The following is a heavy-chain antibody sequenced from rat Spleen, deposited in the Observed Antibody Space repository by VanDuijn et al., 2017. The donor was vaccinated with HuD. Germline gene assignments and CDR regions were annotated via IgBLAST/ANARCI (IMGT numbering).Heavy chain of an antibody. CDR2: ISTGGGYT. V-gene: IGHV5-25*01. CDR1: GFSFTDYN. D-gene: IGHD4-3*01. Sequence: EVQLVESGGGLVQPGRSLKLSCVASGFSFTDYNMAWVRQAPTKDLQWVTSISTGGGYTYYRDSVKGRFTISRDNAKSSLYLQMDSLRSEDTATYYCARWHSRYFTYWGQGVMVTVSS. CDR3: ARWHSRYFTY. J-gene: IGHJ2*01.